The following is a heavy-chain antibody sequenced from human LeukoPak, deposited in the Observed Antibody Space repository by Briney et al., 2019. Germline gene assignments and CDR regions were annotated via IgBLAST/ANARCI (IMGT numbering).Heavy chain of an antibody. D-gene: IGHD3-22*01. CDR1: GGSISSGGYS. Sequence: SETPSLTCTVSGGSISSGGYSWSWIRQHPGKGLEWIGYIYYSGSTYYNPSLKGRVTISVDTSKNQFSLKLSSVTAADTAVYYCARVTGDYYDSSGYHRGYYFDYWGQGTLVTVSS. CDR3: ARVTGDYYDSSGYHRGYYFDY. J-gene: IGHJ4*02. V-gene: IGHV4-31*03. CDR2: IYYSGST.